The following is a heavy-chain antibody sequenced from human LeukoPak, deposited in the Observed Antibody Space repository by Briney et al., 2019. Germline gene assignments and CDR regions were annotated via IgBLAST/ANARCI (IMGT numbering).Heavy chain of an antibody. CDR1: GGSFSGYY. J-gene: IGHJ4*02. CDR3: ARHVAGHFDY. CDR2: IYYSGST. Sequence: SETLSLTCAVYGGSFSGYYWSWIRQPPGKGLEWIGSIYYSGSTYYNPSLKSRVTISVDTSKNQFSLKLSSVTAADTAVYYCARHVAGHFDYWGQGTLVTVSS. V-gene: IGHV4-34*01. D-gene: IGHD6-19*01.